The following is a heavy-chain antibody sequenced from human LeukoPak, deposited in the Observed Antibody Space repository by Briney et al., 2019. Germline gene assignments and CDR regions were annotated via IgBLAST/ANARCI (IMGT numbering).Heavy chain of an antibody. CDR1: GGSISSYY. CDR3: AREFYTALRS. J-gene: IGHJ5*02. V-gene: IGHV4-59*01. Sequence: SETLSLTCSVSGGSISSYYWSWIRQPPAKGLEWIGYISYGGSTNYNPSLKSRVTISVDTSKNQFSLKLSSVTAADTAVYYCAREFYTALRSWGQGTLVTVSS. CDR2: ISYGGST. D-gene: IGHD2-2*02.